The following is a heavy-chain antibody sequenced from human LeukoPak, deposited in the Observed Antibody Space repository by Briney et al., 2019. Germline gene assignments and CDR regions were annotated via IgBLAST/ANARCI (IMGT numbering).Heavy chain of an antibody. CDR1: GFTFSSYW. J-gene: IGHJ4*02. CDR2: INTDGSTT. Sequence: GGSLRLSCAASGFTFSSYWMHWVRQAPGKGLVWVSRINTDGSTTTYADSVKGRFSISRDNAKNTLYLQMNSLRAEDTAVYYCARLPYDFRSGYAPLYFDYWGQGTLVTVSS. CDR3: ARLPYDFRSGYAPLYFDY. D-gene: IGHD3-3*01. V-gene: IGHV3-74*01.